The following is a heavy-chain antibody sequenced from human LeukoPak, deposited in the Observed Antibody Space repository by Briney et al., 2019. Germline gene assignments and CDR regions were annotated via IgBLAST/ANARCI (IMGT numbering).Heavy chain of an antibody. CDR1: GYTLTELS. CDR3: ATSFIARVPVAFDI. V-gene: IGHV1-24*01. J-gene: IGHJ3*02. CDR2: FDPEDGKT. D-gene: IGHD2-8*02. Sequence: ASVKVSCKVSGYTLTELSMHWVRQAPGKGLGWMGGFDPEDGKTIYAQKFQGRVTMTEDTSTDTAYMELNSLRSEDTAVYYCATSFIARVPVAFDIWGQGTMVTVSS.